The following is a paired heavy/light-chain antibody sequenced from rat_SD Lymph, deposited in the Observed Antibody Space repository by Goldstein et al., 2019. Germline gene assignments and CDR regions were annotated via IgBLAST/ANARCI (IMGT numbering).Light chain of an antibody. CDR3: QQGYKYPRT. CDR2: YAS. Sequence: DIQMTQSPHSLSASLGETVSIECLASEGISNYLAWYQQKPGKSPQLLIYYASSLQDGVPSRFSGSGSGTQYSLKISNMQPEDEGVYYCQQGYKYPRTFGGGTKLELK. J-gene: IGKJ1*01. CDR1: EGISNY. V-gene: IGKV12S11*01.
Heavy chain of an antibody. CDR3: ARLGNYGSYD. CDR2: ISSGNSYI. D-gene: IGHD1-3*01. V-gene: IGHV5-34*01. J-gene: IGHJ2*01. CDR1: GFTFSNYG. Sequence: EVQLVESGGGLVQPGRSLKLSCVASGFTFSNYGMNWIRQAPGKGLEWVAYISSGNSYIYYAETMKGRFTISRDNAKNTLYLQMTSLRSEDTALYYCARLGNYGSYDWGQGVMVTVSS.